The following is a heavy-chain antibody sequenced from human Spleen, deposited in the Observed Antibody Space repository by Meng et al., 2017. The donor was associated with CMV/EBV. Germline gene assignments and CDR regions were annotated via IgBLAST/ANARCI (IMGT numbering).Heavy chain of an antibody. J-gene: IGHJ4*02. D-gene: IGHD2-2*01. CDR2: ISSSSSYI. CDR1: GFTFSSYS. V-gene: IGHV3-21*04. CDR3: ARAGGYCSTTSCGLFDY. Sequence: LSLTCAASGFTFSSYSMNWVRQAPGKGLEWVSSISSSSSYIYYADSVKGRFTISRDNAKNSLYLQMNSLRAEDTAVYYCARAGGYCSTTSCGLFDYWGQGTLVTVSS.